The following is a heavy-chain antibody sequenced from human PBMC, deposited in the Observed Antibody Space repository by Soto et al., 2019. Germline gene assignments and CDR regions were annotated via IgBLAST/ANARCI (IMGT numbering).Heavy chain of an antibody. J-gene: IGHJ4*02. CDR1: GGSITSGGYY. Sequence: SETLSLTCSVSGGSITSGGYYWHWIRQHPGKGLEWIGYIYNSGSTYYNPALKSRVTISGDTSKNQFSLKLTSVTAADTAVYYCARSSECSGGSCSSSYWGQGTLVTVSS. CDR3: ARSSECSGGSCSSSY. CDR2: IYNSGST. V-gene: IGHV4-31*03. D-gene: IGHD2-15*01.